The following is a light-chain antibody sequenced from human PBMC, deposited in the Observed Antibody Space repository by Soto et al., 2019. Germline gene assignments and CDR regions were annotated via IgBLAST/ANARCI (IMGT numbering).Light chain of an antibody. CDR2: KAS. CDR1: QSISSW. CDR3: QQYKSYRT. Sequence: DIQMTQSPSTLSASVGDRVTITCRASQSISSWLAWYQQKPGKAPNLLIYKASSLESGVPSRFSGSGSGTEFTLTISSLQPDDFATYYCQQYKSYRTFGQGTKVDI. V-gene: IGKV1-5*03. J-gene: IGKJ1*01.